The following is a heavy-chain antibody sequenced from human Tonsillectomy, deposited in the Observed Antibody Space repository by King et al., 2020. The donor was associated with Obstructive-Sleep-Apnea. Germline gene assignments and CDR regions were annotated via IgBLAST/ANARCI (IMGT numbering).Heavy chain of an antibody. Sequence: VQLVESGGGLVQPGGSLRLSCAASGFTFSSYAMSWVRQAPGKGLEWVSAISGSGGSTYYADSVKGRFTISRDNSKNTLYLQMNSLRAEDTAVYYCAKDRAHCISTGCYGGFDYCGQGTLLTVSS. D-gene: IGHD2-2*01. CDR1: GFTFSSYA. CDR3: AKDRAHCISTGCYGGFDY. CDR2: ISGSGGST. V-gene: IGHV3-23*04. J-gene: IGHJ4*02.